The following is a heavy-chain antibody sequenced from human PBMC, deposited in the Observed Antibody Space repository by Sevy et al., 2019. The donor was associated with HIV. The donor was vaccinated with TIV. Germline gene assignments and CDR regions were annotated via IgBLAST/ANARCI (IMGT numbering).Heavy chain of an antibody. Sequence: GGSLRLSCAASGFTFSDYYMSWIRQAPGKGLEWVSYISSSGSTIYYADSVKGRFSISRDNAKNSLYLQMNSLRAEDTAVYYCAREDGRAVAGTGPFDYWGQGTLVTVSS. D-gene: IGHD6-19*01. V-gene: IGHV3-11*01. CDR2: ISSSGSTI. J-gene: IGHJ4*02. CDR1: GFTFSDYY. CDR3: AREDGRAVAGTGPFDY.